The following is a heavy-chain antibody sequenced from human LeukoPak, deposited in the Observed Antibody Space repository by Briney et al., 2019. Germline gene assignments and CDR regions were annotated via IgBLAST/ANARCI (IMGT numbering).Heavy chain of an antibody. V-gene: IGHV1-18*01. J-gene: IGHJ4*02. CDR1: GYTFSNYG. CDR3: ARDSIDGSGTYYNDSPDY. Sequence: ASVKVSCKASGYTFSNYGINWVRQAPGPGLEWMGLISAYNGNTDYGQNLRGRLIMTTDTSTSTAYMELRSLRSDDTAVYYCARDSIDGSGTYYNDSPDYWGQGTLVTVSS. D-gene: IGHD3-10*01. CDR2: ISAYNGNT.